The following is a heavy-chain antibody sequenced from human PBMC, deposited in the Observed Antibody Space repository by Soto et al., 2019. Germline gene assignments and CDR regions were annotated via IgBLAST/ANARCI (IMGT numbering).Heavy chain of an antibody. D-gene: IGHD5-12*01. J-gene: IGHJ4*02. CDR1: GGTFSSYA. Sequence: SVKVSCKASGGTFSSYAISWGRQAPGQGLEWMGGIIPIFGTANYAQKFQGRVTITADESTSTAYMELSSLRPEDTAVYYCATRDGYNPNFDYWGQGTLVTVSS. CDR3: ATRDGYNPNFDY. CDR2: IIPIFGTA. V-gene: IGHV1-69*13.